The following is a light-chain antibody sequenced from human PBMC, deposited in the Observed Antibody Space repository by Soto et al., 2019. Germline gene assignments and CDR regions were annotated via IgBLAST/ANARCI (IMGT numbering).Light chain of an antibody. J-gene: IGKJ1*01. V-gene: IGKV1-39*01. CDR3: QQSYNTPLT. Sequence: IEVTQSPSSLAASLGDIVTITFRASQTIVTYVNWYRQKSGAAPELLIYDASTLQSGVPSRFRGGASGTDFTLTISSLQLDDFATYYCQQSYNTPLTFGQGTKVDIK. CDR2: DAS. CDR1: QTIVTY.